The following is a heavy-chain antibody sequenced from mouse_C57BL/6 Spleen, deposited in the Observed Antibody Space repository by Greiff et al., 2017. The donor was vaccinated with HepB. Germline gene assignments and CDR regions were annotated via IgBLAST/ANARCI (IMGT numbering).Heavy chain of an antibody. D-gene: IGHD1-1*01. CDR3: ARKDYGSSPFDY. CDR2: INPNNGGT. Sequence: VQLQQSGPELVKPGASVKISCKASGYTFTDYYMNWVKQSHGKSLEWIGDINPNNGGTSYNQKFKGKATLTVDKSSSTAYMELRSLTSEDSAVYYCARKDYGSSPFDYWGQGTTLTVSS. V-gene: IGHV1-26*01. J-gene: IGHJ2*01. CDR1: GYTFTDYY.